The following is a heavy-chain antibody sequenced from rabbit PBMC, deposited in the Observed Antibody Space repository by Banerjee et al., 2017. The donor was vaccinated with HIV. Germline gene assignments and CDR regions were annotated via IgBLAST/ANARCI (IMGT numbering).Heavy chain of an antibody. Sequence: QSLEESGGDLVKPGASLTLTCTASGFDLSSYYYMCWVRQAPGKGLEWIASIWTGDGDTYYASWAKGRFTISKTSSTTVTLQMTSLTAADTATYFCARDGSGWGANFNLWGPGTLVTVS. D-gene: IGHD4-1*01. CDR1: GFDLSSYYY. J-gene: IGHJ4*01. CDR3: ARDGSGWGANFNL. V-gene: IGHV1S40*01. CDR2: IWTGDGDT.